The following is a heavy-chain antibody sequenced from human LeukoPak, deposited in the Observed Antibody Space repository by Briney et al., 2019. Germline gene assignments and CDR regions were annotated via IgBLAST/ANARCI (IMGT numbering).Heavy chain of an antibody. CDR1: GFTVSSNY. CDR3: ARDRDYDSSGPYDAFDI. J-gene: IGHJ3*02. D-gene: IGHD3-22*01. Sequence: GSLRLSCAASGFTVSSNYMSWVRQAPGKGLEWVSVIYSGGSTYYADSVKGRFTISRDNSKNTLYLQMNSLRAEDTAVYYCARDRDYDSSGPYDAFDIWGQGTMVTVSS. CDR2: IYSGGST. V-gene: IGHV3-66*01.